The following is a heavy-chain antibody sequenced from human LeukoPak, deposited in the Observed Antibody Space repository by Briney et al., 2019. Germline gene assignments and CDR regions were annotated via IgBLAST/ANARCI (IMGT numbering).Heavy chain of an antibody. CDR2: IYSGGST. CDR1: GFTFSNYW. V-gene: IGHV3-53*01. J-gene: IGHJ6*03. D-gene: IGHD3-22*01. Sequence: GGSLRLSCAASGFTFSNYWMHWVRQAPGKGLEWVSVIYSGGSTYYADSVKGRFTISRDNSKNTLYLQMNSLRAEDTAGYYCARVHYYDSSGYYLYYYYYMDVWGKGTTVTISS. CDR3: ARVHYYDSSGYYLYYYYYMDV.